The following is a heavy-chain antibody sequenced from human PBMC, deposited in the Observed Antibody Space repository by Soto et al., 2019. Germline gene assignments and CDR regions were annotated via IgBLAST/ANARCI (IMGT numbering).Heavy chain of an antibody. Sequence: LRLSCAASGFTFSSYGMHWVRQAPGKGLEWVAVIWYDGSNKYYADSVKGRFTISRDNSKNTLYLQMNSLRAEDTAVYYCARDGTPRYCSGGSCYPSHYYYGMDVWGQGTTVTVSS. V-gene: IGHV3-33*01. CDR2: IWYDGSNK. CDR3: ARDGTPRYCSGGSCYPSHYYYGMDV. J-gene: IGHJ6*02. D-gene: IGHD2-15*01. CDR1: GFTFSSYG.